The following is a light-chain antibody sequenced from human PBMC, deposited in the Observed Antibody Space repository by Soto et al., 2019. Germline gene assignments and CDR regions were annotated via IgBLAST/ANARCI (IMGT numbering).Light chain of an antibody. Sequence: QSALTQPRSVSGSPGQSVTISCTGTTNDVGNYNYVSWYQQHPSKAPKLMIYDVTKRPSGVPDRFSGSKSGNTASLTISGLQAEDEADYYCISYTSDDVRYVFGTGTKLTVL. CDR1: TNDVGNYNY. J-gene: IGLJ1*01. CDR3: ISYTSDDVRYV. CDR2: DVT. V-gene: IGLV2-11*01.